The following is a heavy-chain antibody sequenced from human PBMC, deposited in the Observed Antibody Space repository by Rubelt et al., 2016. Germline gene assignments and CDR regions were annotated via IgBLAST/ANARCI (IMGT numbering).Heavy chain of an antibody. V-gene: IGHV4-34*01. CDR3: ARILGTTVTLDYFDY. D-gene: IGHD4-17*01. J-gene: IGHJ4*02. CDR2: INHSGST. Sequence: WSWIRQPPGKGLEWIGEINHSGSTNYNPSLKSRVTISVDTSKNPFSLKLSSVTAADTAVYYCARILGTTVTLDYFDYWGQGTLVTVSS.